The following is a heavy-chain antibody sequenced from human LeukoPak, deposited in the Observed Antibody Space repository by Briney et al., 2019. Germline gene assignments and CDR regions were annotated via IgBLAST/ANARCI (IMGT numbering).Heavy chain of an antibody. CDR1: GGSISSYF. Sequence: PSETLSLTCTVSGGSISSYFWSWIRQPPGKGLEWIGFIYYSGSSNYNPSLKSRVTISVDTSKNQFSLKLSSVTAADTAVYYCAGEGGYSYAKYFDFWGQGTLVTVSS. D-gene: IGHD5-18*01. J-gene: IGHJ4*02. CDR3: AGEGGYSYAKYFDF. V-gene: IGHV4-59*01. CDR2: IYYSGSS.